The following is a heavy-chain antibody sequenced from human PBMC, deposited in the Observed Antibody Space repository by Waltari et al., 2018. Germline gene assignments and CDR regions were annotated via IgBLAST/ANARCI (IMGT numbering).Heavy chain of an antibody. Sequence: QLQLQESGPGLVKPSETLSLTCTVSGGSISSSSYYWGWIRQPPGKGLEWIGSIYYRGSADANPSLKRRVTMSVDTSKNPCCLRLSAVTAADTAVYYCARADGNRAELDYWGQGTLVTVSS. CDR3: ARADGNRAELDY. V-gene: IGHV4-39*07. CDR2: IYYRGSA. CDR1: GGSISSSSYY. D-gene: IGHD1-1*01. J-gene: IGHJ4*02.